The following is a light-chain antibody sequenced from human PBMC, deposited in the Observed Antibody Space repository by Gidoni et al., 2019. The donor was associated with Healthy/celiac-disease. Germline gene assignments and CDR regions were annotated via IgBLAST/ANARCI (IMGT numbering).Light chain of an antibody. V-gene: IGKV1-39*01. J-gene: IGKJ3*01. CDR1: QSISSY. CDR3: QQSYSTLFT. Sequence: DIQMTQSPSSLSASVGDRVTITCRASQSISSYLNWYQQKPGKAPKLLIYAASSLQSGVPSRFSGSGSGTDFTLTISSLQPKDFATYYCQQSYSTLFTFGPGTKVEIK. CDR2: AAS.